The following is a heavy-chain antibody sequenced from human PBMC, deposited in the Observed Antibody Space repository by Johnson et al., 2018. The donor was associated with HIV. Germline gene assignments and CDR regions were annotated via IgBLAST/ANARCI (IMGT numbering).Heavy chain of an antibody. CDR1: GFTFDDYG. Sequence: VQLVESGGGVVRPGGSLRLSCAASGFTFDDYGMSWVRQAPGMGLEWVSVFYSGGDMYYAGSVRGRFTISRDSSKSALYLQMNILRAEDTALFYCAKGGRYYYGSDTDAFDLWGQGTMVTVSS. D-gene: IGHD3-10*01. J-gene: IGHJ3*01. CDR2: FYSGGDM. V-gene: IGHV3-20*04. CDR3: AKGGRYYYGSDTDAFDL.